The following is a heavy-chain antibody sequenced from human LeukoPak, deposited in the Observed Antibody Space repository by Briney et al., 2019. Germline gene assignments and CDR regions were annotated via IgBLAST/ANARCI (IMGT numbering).Heavy chain of an antibody. CDR2: IYDSGNT. Sequence: SETLSLTCTVSGGSISNYYWNWIRQPPGKGLEWIGYIYDSGNTNNNPSLKSRVTISVDTSKSQFSLNLTSVTAADTAVYYCARGPQLVPDYWGQGTLVTVSS. J-gene: IGHJ4*02. CDR1: GGSISNYY. CDR3: ARGPQLVPDY. V-gene: IGHV4-59*12. D-gene: IGHD6-13*01.